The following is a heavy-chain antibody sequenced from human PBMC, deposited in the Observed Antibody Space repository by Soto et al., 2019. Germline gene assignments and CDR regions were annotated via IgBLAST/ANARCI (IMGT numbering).Heavy chain of an antibody. J-gene: IGHJ6*02. CDR2: IFYSGST. Sequence: QVQLQESGPGLVKPLQTLSLTCTVSGGSVRSGDHYWTWIRQPPGKGLEWIGYIFYSGSTYYNPSLSSRLRISIDTSKNQFSLRLTSVTAADTAVYYCARHRAIMDRRLTIAGGGTEVWGQGTTLTVSS. CDR3: ARHRAIMDRRLTIAGGGTEV. V-gene: IGHV4-30-4*01. CDR1: GGSVRSGDHY. D-gene: IGHD6-19*01.